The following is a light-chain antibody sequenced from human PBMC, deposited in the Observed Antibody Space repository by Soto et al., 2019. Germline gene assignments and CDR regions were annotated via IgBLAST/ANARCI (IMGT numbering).Light chain of an antibody. CDR2: GAS. J-gene: IGKJ2*01. CDR3: QQYGSSLMYT. CDR1: QSISSSY. V-gene: IGKV3-20*01. Sequence: EILLTQSPGTLSLSPGDRAALSCRANQSISSSYLAWYQQRADQAPRLLLYGASNRATGIPDRFSGSGSGTDFTLTISRLEPEDFAVYYCQQYGSSLMYTFGQGTRLEIK.